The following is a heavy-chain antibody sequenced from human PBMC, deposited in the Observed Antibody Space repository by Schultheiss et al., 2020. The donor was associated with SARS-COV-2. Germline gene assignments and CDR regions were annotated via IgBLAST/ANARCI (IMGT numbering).Heavy chain of an antibody. CDR1: GGSISNYY. Sequence: SETLSLTCTVSGGSISNYYWSWIRQHPGKGLEWIGYIYYSGSTYYNPSLKSRVTISVDTSKNQFSLKLSSVTAEDTAVYYCTKTYYDFWSGYYSFDYWGQGTLVTVSS. J-gene: IGHJ4*02. CDR3: TKTYYDFWSGYYSFDY. CDR2: IYYSGST. V-gene: IGHV4-59*06. D-gene: IGHD3-3*01.